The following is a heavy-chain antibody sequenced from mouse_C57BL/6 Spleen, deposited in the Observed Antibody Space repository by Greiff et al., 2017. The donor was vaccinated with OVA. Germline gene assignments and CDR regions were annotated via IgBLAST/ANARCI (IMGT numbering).Heavy chain of an antibody. Sequence: QVQLKESGAELVMPGASVKLSCKASGYTFTSYWMHWVKQRPGQGLEWIGEIDPSDSYTNYNQKFKGQSTLTVGKSSSTAYMQLSSLTSEDSAVYYCARGAYSNSDWYFDVWGTGTTVTVSS. CDR3: ARGAYSNSDWYFDV. CDR2: IDPSDSYT. J-gene: IGHJ1*03. V-gene: IGHV1-69*01. CDR1: GYTFTSYW. D-gene: IGHD2-5*01.